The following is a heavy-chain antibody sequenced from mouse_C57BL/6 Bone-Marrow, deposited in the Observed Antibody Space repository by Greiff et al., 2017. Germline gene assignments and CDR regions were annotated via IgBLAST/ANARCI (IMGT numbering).Heavy chain of an antibody. CDR3: ASRPIYYAHEALAY. V-gene: IGHV1-64*01. J-gene: IGHJ3*01. Sequence: QVQLQQPGAELVKPGASVKLSCKASGYTFTSYWMHWVTQRPGQGLEWIGMIHPNSGSTTYTEQFKGKATLTLDKSCSTAYRQLSSLRSVDSAVYYCASRPIYYAHEALAYWGQGTLVTVSA. D-gene: IGHD2-1*01. CDR1: GYTFTSYW. CDR2: IHPNSGST.